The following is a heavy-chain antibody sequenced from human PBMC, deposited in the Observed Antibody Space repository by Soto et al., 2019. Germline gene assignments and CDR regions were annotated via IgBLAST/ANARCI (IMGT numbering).Heavy chain of an antibody. CDR3: ARDNSVVAAAAIYYYYMDV. Sequence: PGGSLRLSCAASGFTFSSYWMSWVRQAPGKGLEWVANIKQDGSEKYYVDSVKGRFTIPRDNAKNSLYLQMNSLRAEDTAVYYCARDNSVVAAAAIYYYYMDVWGKGTTVTVSS. D-gene: IGHD6-13*01. CDR1: GFTFSSYW. V-gene: IGHV3-7*01. CDR2: IKQDGSEK. J-gene: IGHJ6*03.